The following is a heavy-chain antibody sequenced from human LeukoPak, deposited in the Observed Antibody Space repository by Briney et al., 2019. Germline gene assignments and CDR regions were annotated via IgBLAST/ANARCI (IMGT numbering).Heavy chain of an antibody. CDR1: GGSISSSSYY. D-gene: IGHD2-2*02. Sequence: SETLTLTCTVSGGSISSSSYYWGWIRQPPGKGLEWIGSIYYSGSTYYNPSLKSRVTISVDTSKNQFSLKLSSVTAADTAVYYCARDRTGRYCSSTSCYTGWFDPWGQGTLVTVSS. V-gene: IGHV4-39*07. CDR2: IYYSGST. CDR3: ARDRTGRYCSSTSCYTGWFDP. J-gene: IGHJ5*02.